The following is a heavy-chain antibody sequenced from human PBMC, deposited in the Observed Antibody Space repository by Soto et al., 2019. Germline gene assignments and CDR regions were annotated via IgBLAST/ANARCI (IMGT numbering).Heavy chain of an antibody. Sequence: SETLSLTCAVYGGSFSGYYWSWIRQPPGKGLEWIGEINHSGSTNYNPSLKSRVTMSVDTSKNQFSLNLSSVTAADTAVYYCARGRYSSGWGRAGYYYYYGMDVWGQGTTVTVSS. J-gene: IGHJ6*02. D-gene: IGHD6-19*01. V-gene: IGHV4-34*01. CDR1: GGSFSGYY. CDR2: INHSGST. CDR3: ARGRYSSGWGRAGYYYYYGMDV.